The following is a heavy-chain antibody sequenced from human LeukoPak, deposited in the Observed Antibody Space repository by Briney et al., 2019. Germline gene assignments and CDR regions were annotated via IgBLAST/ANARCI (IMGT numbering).Heavy chain of an antibody. CDR1: GFTFSSYS. CDR2: ISSSSSYI. D-gene: IGHD1-26*01. Sequence: GGSLRLSCAASGFTFSSYSMNWVRQAPGKGLEWVSSISSSSSYIYYADSVKGRFTISRDNAKNSLYLQMNSLRAEDTAVYYCSSIGGSYQYYYGMGVWGQGTTVTVSS. V-gene: IGHV3-21*01. CDR3: SSIGGSYQYYYGMGV. J-gene: IGHJ6*02.